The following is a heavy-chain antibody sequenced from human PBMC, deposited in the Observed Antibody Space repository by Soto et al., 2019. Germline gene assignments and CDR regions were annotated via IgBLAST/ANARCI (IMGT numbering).Heavy chain of an antibody. CDR2: IYYSGST. D-gene: IGHD6-13*01. J-gene: IGHJ4*02. Sequence: QVQLQESGPGLVKPSETLSLTCTVSGGSISSYYWSWIRQPPGKGLEWIGYIYYSGSTNYNPSLKSRVTIAEDTSKNQFSLKLSSVTAADAAVYYCARDGAAAGGLDYWGQGTLVTVSS. V-gene: IGHV4-59*01. CDR3: ARDGAAAGGLDY. CDR1: GGSISSYY.